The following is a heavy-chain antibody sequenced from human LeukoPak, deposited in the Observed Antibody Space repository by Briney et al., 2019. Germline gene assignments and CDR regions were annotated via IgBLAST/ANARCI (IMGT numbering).Heavy chain of an antibody. CDR3: ARSDYGDYEGQYYFDY. Sequence: SETLSLTCAVYGGSLSGYYWSWIRQPPGKGLEWIGEINHSGSTNYNPSLKSRGTISVDTSKNQFSLKLSSVTAADTAVYYCARSDYGDYEGQYYFDYWGQGTLVTVSS. CDR1: GGSLSGYY. V-gene: IGHV4-34*01. J-gene: IGHJ4*02. CDR2: INHSGST. D-gene: IGHD4-17*01.